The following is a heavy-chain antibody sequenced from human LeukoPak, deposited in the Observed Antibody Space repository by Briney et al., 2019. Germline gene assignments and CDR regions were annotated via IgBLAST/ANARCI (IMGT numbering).Heavy chain of an antibody. CDR2: IWYDGSNK. V-gene: IGHV3-33*01. CDR1: GFTFSSYG. D-gene: IGHD6-13*01. Sequence: GGSLRLSCAASGFTFSSYGMHWVRQAPGKGLEWVAVIWYDGSNKYYADSVKGRFTISRDNSKNTLYLQMNSLRAEDTAVYYCARATSGSWSLFDYWGQGTLVTVSS. J-gene: IGHJ4*02. CDR3: ARATSGSWSLFDY.